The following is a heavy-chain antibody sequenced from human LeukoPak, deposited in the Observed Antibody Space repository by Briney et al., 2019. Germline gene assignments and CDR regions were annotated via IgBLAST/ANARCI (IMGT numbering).Heavy chain of an antibody. V-gene: IGHV3-30*04. CDR1: GFTFSTYT. Sequence: GGSLRLSCTASGFTFSTYTMHWVRQAPGKGLEWVAVISYDASTKYYADSVKGRFTISRDNSKNTLYLQMNSLRTEDTALYYCAKERLSIVAFESWGQGTLVTVSS. D-gene: IGHD1-26*01. J-gene: IGHJ4*02. CDR2: ISYDASTK. CDR3: AKERLSIVAFES.